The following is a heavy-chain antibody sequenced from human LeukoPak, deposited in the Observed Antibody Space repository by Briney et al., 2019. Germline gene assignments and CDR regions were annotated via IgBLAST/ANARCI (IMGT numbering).Heavy chain of an antibody. Sequence: GGSLRLSCAASGFTFSSYWMSWVRQAPGKGPEWVAHIKQDASQEDHEDSVKGRFTISRDNAKNSLYLQMNSLRAEDTAVYYCARDAYGSSVDYWGQGTPVTVSS. CDR3: ARDAYGSSVDY. CDR2: IKQDASQE. V-gene: IGHV3-7*01. CDR1: GFTFSSYW. D-gene: IGHD1-26*01. J-gene: IGHJ4*02.